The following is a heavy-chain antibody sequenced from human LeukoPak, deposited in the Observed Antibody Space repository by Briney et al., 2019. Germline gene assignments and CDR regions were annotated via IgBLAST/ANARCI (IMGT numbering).Heavy chain of an antibody. V-gene: IGHV3-30*03. J-gene: IGHJ4*02. CDR1: GFTFSSYG. CDR3: ARAVDTATAELDY. CDR2: ISYDGSNK. D-gene: IGHD5-18*01. Sequence: GGSLRLSCAASGFTFSSYGMHWVRQAPGKGLEWVAVISYDGSNKYYADSVKGRFTISRDNSKNTLYLQMNSLRAEDTAVYYCARAVDTATAELDYWGQGTLVTVSS.